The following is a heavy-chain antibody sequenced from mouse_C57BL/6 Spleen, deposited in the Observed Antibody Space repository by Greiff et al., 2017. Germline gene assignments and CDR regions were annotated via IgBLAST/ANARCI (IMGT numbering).Heavy chain of an antibody. Sequence: SGAELVRPGASVTLSCKASGYTFTDYEMHWVKQTPVHGLEWIGAIDPETGGTAYNQKFKGKAILTADKSSSTAYMELRSLTSEDSAVYYCTRHRLDYWGQGTTLTVSS. CDR2: IDPETGGT. V-gene: IGHV1-15*01. CDR3: TRHRLDY. J-gene: IGHJ2*01. CDR1: GYTFTDYE.